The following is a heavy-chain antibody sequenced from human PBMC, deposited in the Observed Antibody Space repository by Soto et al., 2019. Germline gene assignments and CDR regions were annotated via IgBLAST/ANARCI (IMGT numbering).Heavy chain of an antibody. V-gene: IGHV3-21*01. CDR3: AREYTAWPLAYGLDV. D-gene: IGHD2-2*02. Sequence: GGSLRLSCLGSGFTFSTYSINWVRQAPGKGLEWVSSISSRSDIYYADSVKGRFTISRDNAKNSVSLQMNSLRAEDTAVYYCAREYTAWPLAYGLDVWGQGTTVTVSS. CDR1: GFTFSTYS. CDR2: ISSRSDI. J-gene: IGHJ6*02.